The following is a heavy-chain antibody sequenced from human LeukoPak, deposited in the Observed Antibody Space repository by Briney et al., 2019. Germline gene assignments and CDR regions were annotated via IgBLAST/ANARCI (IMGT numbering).Heavy chain of an antibody. D-gene: IGHD3-10*01. CDR3: AGGDYYYYYGMDV. CDR2: ISSSGSTI. J-gene: IGHJ6*04. Sequence: PGGSLRLSCAASGFTFSSYEMNWVRQAPGKGLEWVSYISSSGSTIYYADSVKGRFTISRDNAENSLYLQMNSLRAEDTAVYYCAGGDYYYYYGMDVWGKGTTVTVSS. V-gene: IGHV3-48*03. CDR1: GFTFSSYE.